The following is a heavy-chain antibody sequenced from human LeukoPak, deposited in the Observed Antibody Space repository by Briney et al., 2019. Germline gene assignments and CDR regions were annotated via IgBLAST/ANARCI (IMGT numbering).Heavy chain of an antibody. CDR3: ARDIQLWSMVYYYGMDV. J-gene: IGHJ6*02. D-gene: IGHD5-18*01. CDR2: ISYDGSNK. CDR1: GFTFSSYA. Sequence: GGSLRLSCAASGFTFSSYAIHWVRQAPGKGLEWVAVISYDGSNKYYADSVKGRFTISRDNSKNTLYLQMNSLRAEDTAVYYCARDIQLWSMVYYYGMDVWGQGTTVTVSS. V-gene: IGHV3-30-3*01.